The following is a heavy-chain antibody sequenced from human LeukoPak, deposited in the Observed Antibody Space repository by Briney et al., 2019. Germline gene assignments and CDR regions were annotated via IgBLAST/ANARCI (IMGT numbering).Heavy chain of an antibody. CDR1: GFTFSSYW. Sequence: GGSLRLSCEASGFTFSSYWMSWVRQAPGKGLEWVASIKEDGSEQYYVDSVKGRFTISRDNAKNSLYLQMNSLRAEDMAVYYCARGGYYWGAWGQGTLVTVSS. J-gene: IGHJ5*02. CDR2: IKEDGSEQ. D-gene: IGHD1-1*01. CDR3: ARGGYYWGA. V-gene: IGHV3-7*01.